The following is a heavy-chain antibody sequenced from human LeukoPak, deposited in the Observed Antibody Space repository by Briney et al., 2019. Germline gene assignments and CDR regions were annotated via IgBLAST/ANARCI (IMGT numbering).Heavy chain of an antibody. J-gene: IGHJ4*02. D-gene: IGHD2-21*01. V-gene: IGHV3-30*01. CDR1: GFTFSSYA. Sequence: GGSLRLSCAASGFTFSSYAMHWVRQAPGKGLEWVAVISYDGSNKYYADSVKGRFTISRDNSKNTLYLQMNSLRAEDTAVYYCARGAGLWSYWGQGTLVTVSS. CDR3: ARGAGLWSY. CDR2: ISYDGSNK.